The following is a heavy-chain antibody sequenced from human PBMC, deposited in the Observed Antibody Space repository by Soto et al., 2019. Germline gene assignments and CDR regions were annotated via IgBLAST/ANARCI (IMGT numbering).Heavy chain of an antibody. CDR3: AREGRNFDY. V-gene: IGHV1-69*06. Sequence: SVKVSCKASGGTFSSYAISWVRQAPGQGLEWMGGINPIFGTPHYAQKYQGRVTITADTFTNTAYMELTRLTSDDTAVYFCAREGRNFDYWGKGTLVTVYS. CDR1: GGTFSSYA. CDR2: INPIFGTP. J-gene: IGHJ4*02.